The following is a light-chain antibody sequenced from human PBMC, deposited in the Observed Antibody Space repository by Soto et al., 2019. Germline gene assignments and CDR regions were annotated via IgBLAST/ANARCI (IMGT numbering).Light chain of an antibody. CDR2: EAF. Sequence: EIVLTQSPATLSLSPGETATLSCRASQSISVSLAWYQQKPGQAPRLLIYEAFKRATGIPARFSGSGSGTEFTLPISSLEPEDFAVYFCQQRSNWPQFTFGPGTKVDI. J-gene: IGKJ3*01. CDR1: QSISVS. V-gene: IGKV3-11*01. CDR3: QQRSNWPQFT.